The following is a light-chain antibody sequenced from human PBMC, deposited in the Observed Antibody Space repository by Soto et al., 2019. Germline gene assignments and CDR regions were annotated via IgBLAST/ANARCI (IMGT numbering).Light chain of an antibody. CDR2: AAS. V-gene: IGKV3-15*01. CDR1: QSVNRN. J-gene: IGKJ4*02. Sequence: EIVMAQSPATLSVSPGERATLSCRASQSVNRNVAWYQQKPGQPPRLLIYAASTRATGLPARFSGSGSGTDVTLTISSLEDEDVAVYYCQQYDNWPPLTFGGGTKVE. CDR3: QQYDNWPPLT.